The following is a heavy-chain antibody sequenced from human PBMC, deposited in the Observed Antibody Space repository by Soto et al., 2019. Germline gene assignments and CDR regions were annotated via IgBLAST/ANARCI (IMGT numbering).Heavy chain of an antibody. V-gene: IGHV4-59*01. J-gene: IGHJ4*02. CDR2: IYYTGST. Sequence: SETLSLTGTVSSGSISTYYWSWIRQPPGKGLEWIGYIYYTGSTNYNPSLKTRVAISMDTSKNQFSLNLSSVTAADTAVYYCAREGYGSVKYYFDYWGQGTLVTVSS. CDR3: AREGYGSVKYYFDY. CDR1: SGSISTYY. D-gene: IGHD3-10*01.